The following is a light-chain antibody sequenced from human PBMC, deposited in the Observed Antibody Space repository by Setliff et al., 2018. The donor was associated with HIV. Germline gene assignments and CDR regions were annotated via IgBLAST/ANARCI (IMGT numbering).Light chain of an antibody. Sequence: QSALTQPASVSGSPGQSITISCSGTKSDMGSNDYVSWYQQHPGKAPKLIIFSVTYRPSGVPERFSGSKSGNTASLTISGLQPEDEADYYCASHRDTNTLEVFGTGTKVTVL. CDR1: KSDMGSNDY. J-gene: IGLJ1*01. V-gene: IGLV2-14*03. CDR2: SVT. CDR3: ASHRDTNTLEV.